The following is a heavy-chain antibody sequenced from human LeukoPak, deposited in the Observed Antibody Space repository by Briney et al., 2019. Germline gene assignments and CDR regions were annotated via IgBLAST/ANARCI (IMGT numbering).Heavy chain of an antibody. D-gene: IGHD2-2*01. Sequence: GASVKVSCKASGYTFTSYDINWVRQDTGQGLEWMGWMNPNSGNTGYAQKFQGRVTMTRNTSISTAYMELSSLRSEDTAVYYCARVLVPAAMFNYYYYMDVWGKGTTVTISS. J-gene: IGHJ6*03. CDR1: GYTFTSYD. CDR2: MNPNSGNT. CDR3: ARVLVPAAMFNYYYYMDV. V-gene: IGHV1-8*01.